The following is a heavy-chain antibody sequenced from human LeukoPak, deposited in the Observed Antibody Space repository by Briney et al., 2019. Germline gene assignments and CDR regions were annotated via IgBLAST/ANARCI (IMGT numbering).Heavy chain of an antibody. D-gene: IGHD3-16*02. CDR3: ARDIRSPHVLGSYRPFDY. CDR1: GFTFSSYS. J-gene: IGHJ4*02. V-gene: IGHV3-21*01. CDR2: ISSSSGYI. Sequence: PGGSLRLSCAASGFTFSSYSMNWVRQAPGKGLEWVSSISSSSGYIYYADSVKGRFAISRDNATKSLYLQMNSLRAKDTAGYYWARDIRSPHVLGSYRPFDYWGQETQVTVSS.